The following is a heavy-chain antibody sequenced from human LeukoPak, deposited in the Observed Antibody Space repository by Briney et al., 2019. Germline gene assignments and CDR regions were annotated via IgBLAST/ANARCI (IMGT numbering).Heavy chain of an antibody. Sequence: ASVKVSCKASGYTFTGYYMHWVRQAPGQGLEGMGWINPNSGGTNYAQKFQGRVTMTRDTSISTAYMELSRLRSDDPAVYYCARGGVRGYSGYDQHYYYYYYMDVWGKGTTVTVSS. CDR3: ARGGVRGYSGYDQHYYYYYYMDV. CDR2: INPNSGGT. CDR1: GYTFTGYY. J-gene: IGHJ6*03. V-gene: IGHV1-2*02. D-gene: IGHD5-12*01.